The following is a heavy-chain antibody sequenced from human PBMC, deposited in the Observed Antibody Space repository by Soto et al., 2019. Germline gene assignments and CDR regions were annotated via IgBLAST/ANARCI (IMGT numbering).Heavy chain of an antibody. V-gene: IGHV1-18*01. J-gene: IGHJ5*02. D-gene: IGHD4-17*01. CDR1: GYTFTSYG. Sequence: GASVKVSCKASGYTFTSYGISWVRQAPGQGLEWMGWISAYNGNTNYAQKLQGRVTMTTDTSTSTAYMELRSLRSDDTAVYYCARDAEDYGAENWFDPWGQGTLVTVS. CDR3: ARDAEDYGAENWFDP. CDR2: ISAYNGNT.